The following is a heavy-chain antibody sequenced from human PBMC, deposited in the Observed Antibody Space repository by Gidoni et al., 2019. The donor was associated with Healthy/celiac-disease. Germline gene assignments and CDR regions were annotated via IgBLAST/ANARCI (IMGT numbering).Heavy chain of an antibody. Sequence: EVQLVESGGGLVKPGVSLRLSCAASGFTFSSYSMNWVRQAPGKGLEWVSSISSSSSYIYYADSVKGRFTISRENAKNSLYLQMNRLRAEDTAVYYCARVSPGYSYVDAFDIWGQGTMVTVSS. D-gene: IGHD5-18*01. V-gene: IGHV3-21*01. CDR1: GFTFSSYS. J-gene: IGHJ3*02. CDR2: ISSSSSYI. CDR3: ARVSPGYSYVDAFDI.